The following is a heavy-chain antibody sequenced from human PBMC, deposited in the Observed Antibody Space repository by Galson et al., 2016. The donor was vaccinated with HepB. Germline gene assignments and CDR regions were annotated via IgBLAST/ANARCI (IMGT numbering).Heavy chain of an antibody. D-gene: IGHD3-22*01. CDR3: ARGSRTMIVY. CDR1: GGSISYYY. V-gene: IGHV4-59*01. J-gene: IGHJ4*02. CDR2: IYYSGST. Sequence: ETLSLTCTVSGGSISYYYWSWIRQPPGKGLEWIGYIYYSGSTNYNPSLKSRVTISVDTSKNQFSLKLSSVTAADTAVYYCARGSRTMIVYWGQGTLVTVSS.